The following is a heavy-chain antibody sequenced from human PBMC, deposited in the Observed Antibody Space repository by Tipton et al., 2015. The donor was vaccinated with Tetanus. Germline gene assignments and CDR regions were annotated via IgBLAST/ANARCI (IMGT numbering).Heavy chain of an antibody. J-gene: IGHJ4*02. Sequence: TLSLTCTVSDGSISTGGYSWRWIRQPPGKGLECIGYIFRTGSTTYNPSLKSRVSISVDTSKNQFSLNLNSVTAADTAVYYCARGRNWGTDYWGQGILVTVSS. V-gene: IGHV4-30-2*01. D-gene: IGHD7-27*01. CDR3: ARGRNWGTDY. CDR1: DGSISTGGYS. CDR2: IFRTGST.